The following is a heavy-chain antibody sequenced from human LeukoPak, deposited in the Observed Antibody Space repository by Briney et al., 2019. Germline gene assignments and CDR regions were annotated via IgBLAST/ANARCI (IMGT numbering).Heavy chain of an antibody. Sequence: ASVKVSCKASGYTFTGYYMHWVRQAPGQGLEWMGWINPNSGGTNYAQKFQGRVTMTRDTSISTAYMELSRLRSDDTAVYYCARVRMVRGLMYYYGMDVWGQGTTVTVSS. CDR1: GYTFTGYY. CDR2: INPNSGGT. J-gene: IGHJ6*02. CDR3: ARVRMVRGLMYYYGMDV. D-gene: IGHD3-10*01. V-gene: IGHV1-2*02.